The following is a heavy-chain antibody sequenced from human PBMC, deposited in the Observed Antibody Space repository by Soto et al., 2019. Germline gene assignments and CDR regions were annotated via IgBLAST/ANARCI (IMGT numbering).Heavy chain of an antibody. V-gene: IGHV1-46*01. CDR3: ARQSGHSSMANYFDY. CDR2: INPSGGST. J-gene: IGHJ4*02. D-gene: IGHD4-4*01. CDR1: GSTFTSYY. Sequence: ASVKVSCKASGSTFTSYYMHWVRQAPGQGLEWMGIINPSGGSTSYAQKFQGRVTLTRDTSTSTVYMELSSLRSEDTAVSYCARQSGHSSMANYFDYWGQGSLVTVAS.